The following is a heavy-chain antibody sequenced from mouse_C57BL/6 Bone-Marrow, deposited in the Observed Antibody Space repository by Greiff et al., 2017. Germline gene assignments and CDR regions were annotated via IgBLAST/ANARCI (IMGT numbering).Heavy chain of an antibody. CDR3: ARWVYGYFAY. CDR1: GFSLTSYG. Sequence: QVQLKESGPGLVAPSQSLSITCTVSGFSLTSYGVDWVRQSPGKGLEWLGVIWGVGSTNYNSALKSRLSISKDNSKSQVFLKMNSLQTDDTAMYFWARWVYGYFAYWGQGTLVTVSA. V-gene: IGHV2-6*01. J-gene: IGHJ3*01. D-gene: IGHD2-2*01. CDR2: IWGVGST.